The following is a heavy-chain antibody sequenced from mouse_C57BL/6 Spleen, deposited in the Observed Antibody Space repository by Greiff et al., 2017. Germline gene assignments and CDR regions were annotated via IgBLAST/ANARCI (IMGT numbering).Heavy chain of an antibody. Sequence: QVQLQQSGPELVKPGASVKISCKASGYAFSSSWMNWVKQRPGKGLEWIGRIYPGDGDTNYNGKFKGKATLTADKSSSTAYMQLSSLTSEDSAVYFCAYYYGSSPWLAYWGQGTLVTVSA. J-gene: IGHJ3*01. CDR1: GYAFSSSW. V-gene: IGHV1-82*01. CDR2: IYPGDGDT. CDR3: AYYYGSSPWLAY. D-gene: IGHD1-1*01.